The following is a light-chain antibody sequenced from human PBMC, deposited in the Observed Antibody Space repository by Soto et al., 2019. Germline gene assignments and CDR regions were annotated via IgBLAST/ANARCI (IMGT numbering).Light chain of an antibody. Sequence: EIVMTQSPGTLSLSPGERATLSCRASQSVSSRYLAWHQQKPGQAPRLLIYGASSRATVIPARFSGSGSGTDFTLTISRLEPEDIAVYYCQQYGTSSMYTFGQGTKLEIK. V-gene: IGKV3-20*01. CDR1: QSVSSRY. J-gene: IGKJ2*01. CDR3: QQYGTSSMYT. CDR2: GAS.